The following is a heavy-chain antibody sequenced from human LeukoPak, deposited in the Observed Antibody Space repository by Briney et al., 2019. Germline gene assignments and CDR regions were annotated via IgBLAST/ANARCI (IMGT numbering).Heavy chain of an antibody. D-gene: IGHD1-7*01. J-gene: IGHJ6*02. CDR2: INWNGGGT. CDR3: AKHMRTTNTYSFFGLDV. V-gene: IGHV3-9*01. Sequence: GRSLRLSCAATGFTFKDYGMHWVRQPPGKGLEWVSSINWNGGGTDYADSVKGRFTISRDNAKNSLYLQLSSLRPEDTALYYCAKHMRTTNTYSFFGLDVWGQGTTVTVSS. CDR1: GFTFKDYG.